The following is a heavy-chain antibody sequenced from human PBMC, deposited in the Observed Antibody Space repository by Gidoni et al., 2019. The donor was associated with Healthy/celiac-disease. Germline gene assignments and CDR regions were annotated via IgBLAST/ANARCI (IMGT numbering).Heavy chain of an antibody. V-gene: IGHV3-53*01. Sequence: EVQLVESGGGLIQPGGSLRLSCAASGFTVSSNYMSWVRQAPGKGLEWVSVIYSGGSTYYADSVKGRFTIARDNSKNTLYLQMNSLRAEDTAVYYCASIDLIQLWAPMVVGYYYYGMDVWGQGTTVTVSS. J-gene: IGHJ6*02. CDR1: GFTVSSNY. D-gene: IGHD5-18*01. CDR2: IYSGGST. CDR3: ASIDLIQLWAPMVVGYYYYGMDV.